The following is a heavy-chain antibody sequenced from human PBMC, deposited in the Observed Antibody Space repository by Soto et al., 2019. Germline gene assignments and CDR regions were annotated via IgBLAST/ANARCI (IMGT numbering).Heavy chain of an antibody. CDR2: IIPIFGTA. Sequence: QVQLVQSGAEVKKPGSSVKVSCKASGGTFSSYAISWVRQAPGQGLEWMGGIIPIFGTANYAQKFQGRVTLTPDESTSTSYMELSSLRSEDTAVYYCSRGGDSYGTLDYWGQGTLVTVSS. CDR1: GGTFSSYA. D-gene: IGHD5-18*01. CDR3: SRGGDSYGTLDY. V-gene: IGHV1-69*01. J-gene: IGHJ4*02.